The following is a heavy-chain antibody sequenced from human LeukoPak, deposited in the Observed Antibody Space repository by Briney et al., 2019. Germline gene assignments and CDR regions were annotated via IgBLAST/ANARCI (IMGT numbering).Heavy chain of an antibody. Sequence: GGSLRLSCAASGFTFSDYYMSWIRQAPGKGLEWVSYISSSGSTIYYADSVKGRFTISRDNAKNTLYLQMNSLRAEDTAVYYCATKQYYYGSGSYFFDYWGQGTLVTVSS. D-gene: IGHD3-10*01. CDR2: ISSSGSTI. CDR3: ATKQYYYGSGSYFFDY. V-gene: IGHV3-11*01. J-gene: IGHJ4*02. CDR1: GFTFSDYY.